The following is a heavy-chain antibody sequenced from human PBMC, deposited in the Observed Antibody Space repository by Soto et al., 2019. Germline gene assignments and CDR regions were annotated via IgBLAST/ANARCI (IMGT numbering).Heavy chain of an antibody. Sequence: GGSLRLSCAASGFTFSRYSMNWVRQAPGKGLEWVSYISSSSNTVFYADSVKGRFTISRDNAENSLYLQMNSLGAEDTAVYYCASGTTYGDYVPDNLDYWGQGTLVTVSS. J-gene: IGHJ4*02. D-gene: IGHD4-17*01. V-gene: IGHV3-48*01. CDR3: ASGTTYGDYVPDNLDY. CDR2: ISSSSNTV. CDR1: GFTFSRYS.